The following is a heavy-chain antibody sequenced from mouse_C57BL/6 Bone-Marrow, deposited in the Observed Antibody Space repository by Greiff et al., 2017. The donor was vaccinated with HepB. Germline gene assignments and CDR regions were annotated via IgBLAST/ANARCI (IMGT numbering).Heavy chain of an antibody. CDR1: GFSLTSYG. V-gene: IGHV2-4*01. Sequence: QVQLQQSGPGLVQPSQSLSITCTVSGFSLTSYGVHWVRQPPGKGLEWLGVIWSGGSTDYNAAFISRLSISKDNSKSQVFFKMNSLQADDTAIYYCAKNRDYSNYYFDYWGQDTTLTVSS. CDR2: IWSGGST. CDR3: AKNRDYSNYYFDY. D-gene: IGHD2-5*01. J-gene: IGHJ2*01.